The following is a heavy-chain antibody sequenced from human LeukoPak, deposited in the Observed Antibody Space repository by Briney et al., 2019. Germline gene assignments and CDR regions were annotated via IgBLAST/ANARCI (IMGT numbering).Heavy chain of an antibody. CDR3: ARGVARSSKFHFSYYFDY. CDR2: IYHSGST. V-gene: IGHV4-39*07. D-gene: IGHD6-6*01. Sequence: PSETLSLTCTVSGGSSSSSSYYWGWIRQPPGKGLEWIGSIYHSGSTYYNPSLKSRVTISVDTSKNQFSLKLSSVTAADTAVYYCARGVARSSKFHFSYYFDYWGQGTLVTVSS. J-gene: IGHJ4*02. CDR1: GGSSSSSSYY.